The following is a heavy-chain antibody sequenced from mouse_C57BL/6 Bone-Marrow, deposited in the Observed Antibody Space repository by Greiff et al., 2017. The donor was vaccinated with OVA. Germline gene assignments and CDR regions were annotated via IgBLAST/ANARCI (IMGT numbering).Heavy chain of an antibody. CDR1: GSTFTSYW. D-gene: IGHD2-3*01. CDR3: ARGRWLLPWYFDV. V-gene: IGHV1-72*01. J-gene: IGHJ1*03. CDR2: IDPNSGGT. Sequence: LQPGAALVKPGASVKLSCTASGSTFTSYWMHWVKQRPGRGLEWIGRIDPNSGGTKYNEKFKSKATLTVDKPSSTAYMQLSSLTSEDSAVYYCARGRWLLPWYFDVWGTGTTVTVSS.